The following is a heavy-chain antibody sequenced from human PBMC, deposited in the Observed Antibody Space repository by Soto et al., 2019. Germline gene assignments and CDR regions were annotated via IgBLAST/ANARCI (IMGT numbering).Heavy chain of an antibody. CDR1: GFTFTSSA. Sequence: ASVKVSCKASGFTFTSSAVQWVRQARGQRLEWIGWIVVGSGNTNYAQKFQERVTITRDMSTSTAYMELSSLRSEDTAVYYCAISAYDYDEYLLSDYWGQGTLVTVSS. V-gene: IGHV1-58*01. D-gene: IGHD5-12*01. CDR2: IVVGSGNT. CDR3: AISAYDYDEYLLSDY. J-gene: IGHJ4*02.